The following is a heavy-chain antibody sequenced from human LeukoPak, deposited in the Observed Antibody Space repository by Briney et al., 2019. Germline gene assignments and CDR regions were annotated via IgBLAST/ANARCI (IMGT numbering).Heavy chain of an antibody. CDR1: GGSISSSSYY. CDR2: IYYSGST. CDR3: ARATVVTPFDY. Sequence: SETLSLTCTVSGGSISSSSYYWGWIRQPPGKGLEWIGSIYYSGSTYYNPSLKSRVTISVDTSKNQFSLKLSSVTAADTAVYYCARATVVTPFDYWGQGTLVTVSS. V-gene: IGHV4-39*07. D-gene: IGHD2-21*02. J-gene: IGHJ4*02.